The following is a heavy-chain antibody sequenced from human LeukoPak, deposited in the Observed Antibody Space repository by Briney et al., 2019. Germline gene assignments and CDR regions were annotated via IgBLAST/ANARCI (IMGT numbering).Heavy chain of an antibody. J-gene: IGHJ4*02. CDR1: GSTFSSYW. V-gene: IGHV3-7*01. Sequence: GGSLRLSCAASGSTFSSYWMSWVRQAPGKGLEWVANIKQDGSEKYYVDSVKGRFTISRDNAKNSLYLQMNSLRAEDTAVYYCARCYRYYFDYWGQGTLVTVSS. D-gene: IGHD2-15*01. CDR3: ARCYRYYFDY. CDR2: IKQDGSEK.